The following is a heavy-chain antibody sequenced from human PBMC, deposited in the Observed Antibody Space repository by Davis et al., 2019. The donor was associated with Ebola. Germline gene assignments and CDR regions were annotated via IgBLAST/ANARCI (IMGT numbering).Heavy chain of an antibody. Sequence: PGGSLRLSCAASGFLFSDYSMNWVRQAPGKGLEWVSSISSCNRYIYYADSVKGRFTISRDNAKNSLYLQINSLGVGDTAVYYCAKEASGSYYNEGYYYYGMDVWGQGTTVTV. CDR2: ISSCNRYI. CDR3: AKEASGSYYNEGYYYYGMDV. CDR1: GFLFSDYS. V-gene: IGHV3-21*01. D-gene: IGHD3-10*01. J-gene: IGHJ6*02.